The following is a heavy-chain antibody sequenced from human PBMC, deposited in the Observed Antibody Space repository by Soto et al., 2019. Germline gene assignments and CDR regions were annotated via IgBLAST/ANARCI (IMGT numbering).Heavy chain of an antibody. D-gene: IGHD3-3*01. CDR2: IYYSGST. Sequence: PSETLSLTCTVSGGSISSGGYYWSWIRQHPGKGLEWIGYIYYSGSTYYNPSLKSRVTISVDTSKNQFSLKLSFVTAADTAVYYCARGIWSGYYGKYNWFDPWGQGTLVTVSS. J-gene: IGHJ5*02. CDR3: ARGIWSGYYGKYNWFDP. V-gene: IGHV4-31*03. CDR1: GGSISSGGYY.